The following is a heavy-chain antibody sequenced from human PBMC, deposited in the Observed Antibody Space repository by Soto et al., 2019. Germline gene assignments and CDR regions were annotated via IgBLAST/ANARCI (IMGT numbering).Heavy chain of an antibody. V-gene: IGHV4-30-4*01. J-gene: IGHJ5*02. CDR3: ARVRRIQLWSGTFDP. D-gene: IGHD5-18*01. Sequence: QVQLQESGPGLVKPSQTLSLTCTVSGGSISRGDYYWSWIRQPPGKGLEWIGYISYSGSTYHNPSLTSRLAISVDTYKNQFSLKLSSVTAADTAIYYCARVRRIQLWSGTFDPWGQGTLVTVSS. CDR2: ISYSGST. CDR1: GGSISRGDYY.